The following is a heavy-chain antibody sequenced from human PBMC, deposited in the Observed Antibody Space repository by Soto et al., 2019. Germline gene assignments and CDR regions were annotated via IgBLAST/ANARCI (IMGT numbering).Heavy chain of an antibody. CDR1: GDSVSSTSAA. CDR2: AYYRSKWYN. D-gene: IGHD6-6*01. CDR3: ARVSAFYIAASPDWFDP. V-gene: IGHV6-1*01. J-gene: IGHJ5*02. Sequence: QSLSVTRAVSGDSVSSTSAAWDSIRQSPSRGLEWQGRAYYRSKWYNGYAVSLKSRMTVILDTSRNHVSLQLNSVTPEDTAVYYCARVSAFYIAASPDWFDPWGQGTLVTVSS.